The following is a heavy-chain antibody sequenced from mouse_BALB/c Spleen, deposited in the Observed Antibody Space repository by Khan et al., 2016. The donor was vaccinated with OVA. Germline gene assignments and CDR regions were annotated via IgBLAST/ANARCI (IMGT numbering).Heavy chain of an antibody. CDR3: ATSYFYGYYFDY. J-gene: IGHJ2*01. CDR1: GFTFSTYG. CDR2: ISGDSSTV. D-gene: IGHD1-1*01. Sequence: EVELVESGGGLVQPGGSRKLSCAASGFTFSTYGMHWVRQAPEKGLEWVAYISGDSSTVYYADTVKGRFTISRDNPKNTLFLQMTSLMSEDTARYYCATSYFYGYYFDYWGPGTTLTGSS. V-gene: IGHV5-17*02.